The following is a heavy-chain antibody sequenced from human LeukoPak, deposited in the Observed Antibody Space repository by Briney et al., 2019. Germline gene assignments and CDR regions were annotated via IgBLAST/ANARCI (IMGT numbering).Heavy chain of an antibody. J-gene: IGHJ3*02. V-gene: IGHV1-69*04. D-gene: IGHD5-12*01. CDR1: GGTFSSYA. Sequence: GASVKVSCTASGGTFSSYAMSWVRQAPGQGLEWMGRIIPILGIANYAQKFQGRVTITADKSTSTAYMELSSLRSEDTAVYYCARVFPSGYGPDAFDIWGQGTMVTVSS. CDR3: ARVFPSGYGPDAFDI. CDR2: IIPILGIA.